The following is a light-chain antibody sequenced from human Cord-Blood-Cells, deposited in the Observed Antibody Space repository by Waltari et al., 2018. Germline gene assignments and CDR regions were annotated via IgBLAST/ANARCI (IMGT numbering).Light chain of an antibody. Sequence: QSALTQPRSVSGSPGQSVTISCTGTSSDVGGHNYVSWYQQHPGKAPKLMIYDVSNRPQGVPERFSDSKSGNTASLTISGPQAEGQADYYCCSYAGSYAWVFGGGTKLTVL. J-gene: IGLJ3*02. CDR2: DVS. CDR1: SSDVGGHNY. CDR3: CSYAGSYAWV. V-gene: IGLV2-11*01.